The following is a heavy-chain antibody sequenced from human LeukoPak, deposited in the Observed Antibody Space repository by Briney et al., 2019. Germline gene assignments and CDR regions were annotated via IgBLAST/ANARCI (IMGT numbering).Heavy chain of an antibody. CDR2: INHSGST. V-gene: IGHV4-39*07. CDR1: GGSISSGGYY. CDR3: ARARYNGDYTDH. J-gene: IGHJ4*02. D-gene: IGHD4-17*01. Sequence: SETLSLTCTVSGGSISSGGYYWSWIRQPPGKGLEWIGEINHSGSTNYNPSLKSRVTISVDTSKNQFSLKLSSVTAADTAVYYCARARYNGDYTDHWGQGTLVTVSS.